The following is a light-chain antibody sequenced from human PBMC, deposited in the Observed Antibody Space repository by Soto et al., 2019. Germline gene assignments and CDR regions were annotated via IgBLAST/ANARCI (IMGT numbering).Light chain of an antibody. Sequence: DIQMTQSPSSLSASIGDRITITCRASQSISTYLNWYQQKPGKAPKLLIYCASTLQNGVPSRFSGSESDTDYTLTISSLEPEDFATSYCQQSFITPPLTFGGGTKVE. J-gene: IGKJ4*01. V-gene: IGKV1-39*01. CDR2: CAS. CDR3: QQSFITPPLT. CDR1: QSISTY.